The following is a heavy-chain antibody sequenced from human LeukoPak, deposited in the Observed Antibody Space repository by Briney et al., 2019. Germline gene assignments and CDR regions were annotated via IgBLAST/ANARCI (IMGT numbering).Heavy chain of an antibody. V-gene: IGHV1-2*06. CDR1: GYTFTGYY. CDR3: AKGGWVAASPFDY. Sequence: GASVKVSCKASGYTFTGYYMHWVRQAPGQGLEWMGRINPNSGGTNYAEKFQGRVTMTRDTSISTAYLELSRLRSDDTAVYYCAKGGWVAASPFDYSGQGTLVTVSS. D-gene: IGHD2-15*01. CDR2: INPNSGGT. J-gene: IGHJ4*02.